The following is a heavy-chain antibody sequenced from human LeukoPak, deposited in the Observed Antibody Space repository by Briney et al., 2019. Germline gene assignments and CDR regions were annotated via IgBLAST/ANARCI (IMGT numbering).Heavy chain of an antibody. V-gene: IGHV3-23*01. J-gene: IGHJ4*02. D-gene: IGHD1-26*01. CDR3: AKDVSGSYCPDY. CDR1: GFTFSVYA. Sequence: GGSLRLSCAASGFTFSVYAMSWVRQAPGKGLEWVSGISGSGANTHYADSVKGRFTISRDSSKNTLYLQMNSLRAEDTATYYCAKDVSGSYCPDYWGQGTLVTVSS. CDR2: ISGSGANT.